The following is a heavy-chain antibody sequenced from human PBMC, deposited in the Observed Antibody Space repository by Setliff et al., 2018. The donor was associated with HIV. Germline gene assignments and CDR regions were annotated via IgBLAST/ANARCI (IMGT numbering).Heavy chain of an antibody. CDR3: VRDGYNNWDLDP. CDR2: IKQDGSEK. V-gene: IGHV3-7*01. J-gene: IGHJ5*02. Sequence: PGGSLRLSCAASGFTFSSHWMSWIRQAPGKGLEWVASIKQDGSEKYFVDSVKGRFTISRDNANDSMFLQMNSLRGEDTAVYYCVRDGYNNWDLDPWGQVTLVTVSS. CDR1: GFTFSSHW. D-gene: IGHD5-12*01.